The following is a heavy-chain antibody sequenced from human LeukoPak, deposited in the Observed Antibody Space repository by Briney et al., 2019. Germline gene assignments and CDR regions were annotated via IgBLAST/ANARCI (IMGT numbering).Heavy chain of an antibody. CDR3: ARHGPFDWFGVEADY. CDR2: IYYSGNT. CDR1: GGSIISSSYY. V-gene: IGHV4-39*01. D-gene: IGHD3-9*01. J-gene: IGHJ4*02. Sequence: PSETLSLTCTVSGGSIISSSYYWGWIRQPPGKGLEWIGSIYYSGNTDYNPSLKSRVTISVETSKNQFSLKLSSVTAADTAVYCCARHGPFDWFGVEADYWGQGTLVTVSS.